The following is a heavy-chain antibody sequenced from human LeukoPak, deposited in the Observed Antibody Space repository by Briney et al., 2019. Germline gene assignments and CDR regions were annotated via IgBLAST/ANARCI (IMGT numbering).Heavy chain of an antibody. CDR2: TYYRSKWYN. D-gene: IGHD2-15*01. J-gene: IGHJ5*02. CDR3: ARDVRRVVGA. CDR1: GDIVSSNSAA. V-gene: IGHV6-1*01. Sequence: KASQTLSLTCAISGDIVSSNSAAWNWIRQSPSRGLEWLGRTYYRSKWYNDYAVSVESRITINPDISKNQFSLQLNSVTPEDTAVYYCARDVRRVVGAWGQGTLVTVSS.